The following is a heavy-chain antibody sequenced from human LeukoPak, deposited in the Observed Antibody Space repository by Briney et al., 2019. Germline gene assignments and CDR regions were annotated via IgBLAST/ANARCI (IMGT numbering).Heavy chain of an antibody. Sequence: GGSLRLSCAASGFTFSSYGMHWVRQAPGKGLEWVAVISYDGSNKYYADSVKGRFTISRDNSKNTLYLQMNSLRAEDTAVYYCAKSMGTMVRGVIRWFDPWGQGTLVTVSS. CDR3: AKSMGTMVRGVIRWFDP. V-gene: IGHV3-30*18. CDR1: GFTFSSYG. J-gene: IGHJ5*02. CDR2: ISYDGSNK. D-gene: IGHD3-10*01.